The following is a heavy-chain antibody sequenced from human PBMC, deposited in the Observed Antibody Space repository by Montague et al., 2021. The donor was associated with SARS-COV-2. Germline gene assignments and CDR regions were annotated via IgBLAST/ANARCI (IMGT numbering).Heavy chain of an antibody. Sequence: SETLSLTCTVSGGSISTYYWCWIRQPPGKGLEWIGYIYYSGSTNYNPSLKSRVTISVDTSKNQFSLKLSSVTAADTAVYYCARGSSYKIFGVVIDDAFDIWGQGTMVTASS. CDR2: IYYSGST. V-gene: IGHV4-59*08. D-gene: IGHD3-3*01. CDR1: GGSISTYY. J-gene: IGHJ3*02. CDR3: ARGSSYKIFGVVIDDAFDI.